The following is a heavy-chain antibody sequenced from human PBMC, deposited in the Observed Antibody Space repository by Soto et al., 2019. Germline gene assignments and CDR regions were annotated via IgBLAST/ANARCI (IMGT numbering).Heavy chain of an antibody. CDR1: GFTFSSYA. D-gene: IGHD4-17*01. CDR3: AKDPGETTGGD. J-gene: IGHJ4*02. V-gene: IGHV3-23*01. Sequence: EVQLLESGGGLVQPGGSLRLSCAASGFTFSSYAMSWVRQAPGKGLEWVSAISGSGGSTYYADSVKGRFTNSRNNSKNRFYDQMNGLRAEATAVYYWAKDPGETTGGDGGQGTLVTVSS. CDR2: ISGSGGST.